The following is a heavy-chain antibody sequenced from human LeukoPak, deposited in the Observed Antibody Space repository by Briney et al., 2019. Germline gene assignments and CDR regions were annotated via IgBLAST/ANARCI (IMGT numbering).Heavy chain of an antibody. CDR1: GGSISSGGYS. Sequence: SETLSLTCAVSGGSISSGGYSWSWIRQPPGKGLEWIGYIYHSGSTYYNPSLKSRVTISVDRSKNQFSLKLSSVTAADTAVYYCARGRSDFWSGYYPYHFDYWGQGTLVTVSS. CDR2: IYHSGST. CDR3: ARGRSDFWSGYYPYHFDY. V-gene: IGHV4-30-2*01. J-gene: IGHJ4*02. D-gene: IGHD3-3*01.